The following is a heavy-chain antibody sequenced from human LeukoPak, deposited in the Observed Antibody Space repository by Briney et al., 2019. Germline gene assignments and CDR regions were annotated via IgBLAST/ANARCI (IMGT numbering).Heavy chain of an antibody. D-gene: IGHD3-10*01. CDR1: GGSFSSYY. CDR2: IYSSGRT. CDR3: ARRGDRFDY. Sequence: SETLSLTCTVSGGSFSSYYWSWIRQPPGKGLEWIGNIYSSGRTKYNPSLKSRVTISVDTSKKQISLKLSSVTAADTAVYYCARRGDRFDYWGQGTLVTVSS. J-gene: IGHJ4*02. V-gene: IGHV4-59*01.